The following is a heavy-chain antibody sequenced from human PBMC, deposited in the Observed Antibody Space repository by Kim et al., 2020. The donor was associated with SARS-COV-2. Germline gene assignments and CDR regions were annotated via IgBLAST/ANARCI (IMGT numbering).Heavy chain of an antibody. V-gene: IGHV3-9*02. CDR1: GFTSNIYA. CDR3: VRDTSPGGADV. Sequence: SLRLSCAASGFTSNIYAMHWVRQVPGKGLEWVAGFNLDIIRTGYSDSVRGRFTIFSDNAKNSLYLQMNSLRVDDTALYFCVRDTSPGGADVWGQGTTVTVS. D-gene: IGHD3-16*01. CDR2: FNLDIIRT. J-gene: IGHJ6*02.